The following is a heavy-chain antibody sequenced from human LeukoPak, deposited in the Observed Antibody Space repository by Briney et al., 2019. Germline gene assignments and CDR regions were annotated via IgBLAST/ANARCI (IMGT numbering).Heavy chain of an antibody. D-gene: IGHD1-26*01. V-gene: IGHV3-21*01. CDR3: ARQSVGLGYYFDY. J-gene: IGHJ4*02. Sequence: GGSLRLSCAASGFTFSSYSMNWARQAPGKGLEWVSSISSSSSYIYYADSLKGRLNIPRDNAKNSLYLQMNSLRAEDTAVYFCARQSVGLGYYFDYWGQGTLVTVSS. CDR1: GFTFSSYS. CDR2: ISSSSSYI.